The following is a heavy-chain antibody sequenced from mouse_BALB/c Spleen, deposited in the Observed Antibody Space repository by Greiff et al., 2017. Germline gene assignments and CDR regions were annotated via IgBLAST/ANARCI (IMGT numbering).Heavy chain of an antibody. CDR2: INPYNDGT. D-gene: IGHD1-1*01. CDR3: ARFYYGSSYDY. J-gene: IGHJ2*01. CDR1: GYTFTSYV. Sequence: EVQGVESGPELVKPGASVKMSCKASGYTFTSYVMHWVKQKPGQGLEWIGYINPYNDGTKYNEKFKGKATLTSDKSSSTAYMELSSLTSEDSAVYYCARFYYGSSYDYWGQGTTLTVSS. V-gene: IGHV1-14*01.